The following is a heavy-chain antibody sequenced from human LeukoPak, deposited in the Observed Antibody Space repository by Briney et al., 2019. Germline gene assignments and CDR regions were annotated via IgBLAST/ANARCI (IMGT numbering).Heavy chain of an antibody. CDR3: ARDIPAAIKGRWSGYDSSLGY. V-gene: IGHV1-2*02. CDR2: INPNSGGT. Sequence: GGAVKVSCKASGYIFSNYGISWVRQAPGQGLEWMGLINPNSGGTNYAQKFQGRVTMTRDTSISTAYMELSRLRSDDTAVYYCARDIPAAIKGRWSGYDSSLGYWGQGTLVTVSS. J-gene: IGHJ4*02. CDR1: GYIFSNYG. D-gene: IGHD2-2*02.